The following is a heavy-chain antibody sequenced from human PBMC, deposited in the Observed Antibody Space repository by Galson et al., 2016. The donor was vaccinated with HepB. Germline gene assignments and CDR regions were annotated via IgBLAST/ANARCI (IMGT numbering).Heavy chain of an antibody. J-gene: IGHJ4*02. D-gene: IGHD3-10*01. CDR1: GGSFSGYF. CDR3: ARFGSF. V-gene: IGHV4-34*01. Sequence: ETLSLTCAVYGGSFSGYFWSWIRQPPGKGLEWIGEINRSGGTNYNPSLKSRVTISVDTSKNHFSLNLSSVTAADPAVYYCARFGSFWGQGTLVTVSS. CDR2: INRSGGT.